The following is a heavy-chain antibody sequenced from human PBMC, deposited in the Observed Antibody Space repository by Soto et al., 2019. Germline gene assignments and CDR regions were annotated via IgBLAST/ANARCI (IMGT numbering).Heavy chain of an antibody. CDR3: ARLGRVVPAPVYGMDV. D-gene: IGHD2-2*01. CDR1: GYSFTSYW. Sequence: PGESLKISCTGSGYSFTSYWIGWVRQMPGKGLEWMGIIYPGDSDTRYSPSFQGQVTISADKSISTAYLQWSSLKASDTAMYYCARLGRVVPAPVYGMDVWGQGTTVTVSS. V-gene: IGHV5-51*01. CDR2: IYPGDSDT. J-gene: IGHJ6*02.